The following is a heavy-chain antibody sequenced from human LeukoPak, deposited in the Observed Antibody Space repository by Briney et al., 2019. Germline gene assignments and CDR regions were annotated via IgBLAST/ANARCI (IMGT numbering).Heavy chain of an antibody. CDR3: ATAAAIRLVEGYYYYMDV. J-gene: IGHJ6*03. D-gene: IGHD2-2*02. CDR2: IIPIFGTA. V-gene: IGHV1-69*13. CDR1: GGTFSSYA. Sequence: VKVSCKASGGTFSSYAISWVRQAPGQGLEWMGGIIPIFGTANYAQKFQGRVTITTDESTSTAYMELSSLRSEDTAVYYCATAAAIRLVEGYYYYMDVWGKGTTVTVSS.